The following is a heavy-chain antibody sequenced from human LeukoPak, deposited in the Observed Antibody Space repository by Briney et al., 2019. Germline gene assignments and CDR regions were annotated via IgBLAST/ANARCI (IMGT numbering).Heavy chain of an antibody. D-gene: IGHD5-24*01. Sequence: GASVKVSCMVSGYALTELSMHWVRQAPGKGLEWMGGFDPEDGETIYAQKFQGRVTMTEDTSTDTAYMELSSLRSEDTAVYYCATGPQLWRQDGWFDPWGQGTLVTVSS. CDR2: FDPEDGET. V-gene: IGHV1-24*01. CDR3: ATGPQLWRQDGWFDP. J-gene: IGHJ5*02. CDR1: GYALTELS.